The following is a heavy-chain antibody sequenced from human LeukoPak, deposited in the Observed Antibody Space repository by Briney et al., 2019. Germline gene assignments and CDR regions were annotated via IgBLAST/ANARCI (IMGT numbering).Heavy chain of an antibody. J-gene: IGHJ5*02. CDR1: GYTXTLYY. Sequence: ASVKVSCKASGYTXTLYYMHGVRQAPGQGLEWMGTINPSGGSTHYAQRFQGRVTMTRDTSTSTVDMELSSLRSEDTAVYYCARGYCSSTSCYAWFDPWGQGTLVTVSS. D-gene: IGHD2-2*01. CDR3: ARGYCSSTSCYAWFDP. CDR2: INPSGGST. V-gene: IGHV1-46*01.